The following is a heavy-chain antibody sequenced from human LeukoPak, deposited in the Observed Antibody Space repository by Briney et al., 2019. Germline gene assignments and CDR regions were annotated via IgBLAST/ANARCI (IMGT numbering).Heavy chain of an antibody. CDR2: IGHDGGGI. CDR1: GFTFSSYA. J-gene: IGHJ4*02. D-gene: IGHD4-17*01. Sequence: PGGSLRLSCAASGFTFSSYAMSWVRQAPGKGLEWVSVIGHDGGGIQYADSVKGRFSISRDTSKNTLYLQMNSLRAEDTAVYYCAKYAPPTTRVTRFFDYWGQGTLVTVSS. CDR3: AKYAPPTTRVTRFFDY. V-gene: IGHV3-23*01.